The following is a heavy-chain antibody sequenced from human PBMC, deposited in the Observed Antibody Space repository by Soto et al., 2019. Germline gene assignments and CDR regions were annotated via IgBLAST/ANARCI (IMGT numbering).Heavy chain of an antibody. D-gene: IGHD3-22*01. Sequence: GGSLRLSCGASGFTFSSYEMNWFRQAPGKGLEWVSYISSSGSTIYYADSVKGRFTISRDNAKNSLYLQMNSLRAEDTAVYYCARGIGGSYYYDSSGSLDYWGQGTLVTVSS. V-gene: IGHV3-48*03. J-gene: IGHJ4*02. CDR2: ISSSGSTI. CDR3: ARGIGGSYYYDSSGSLDY. CDR1: GFTFSSYE.